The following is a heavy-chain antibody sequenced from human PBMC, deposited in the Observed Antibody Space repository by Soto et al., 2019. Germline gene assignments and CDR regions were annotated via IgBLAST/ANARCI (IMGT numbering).Heavy chain of an antibody. CDR1: DGSISPYY. Sequence: QVQLQESGPGLVKSSETLSLTCTVSDGSISPYYWGWIRQPPGKGLEWIGYIYYGGTSMYSPSLKSRVNISLNTSENQFSLKLSSVTAADTAVYYCARLGRYYQAFDSWGQGTLVTVSA. CDR2: IYYGGTS. CDR3: ARLGRYYQAFDS. D-gene: IGHD3-22*01. J-gene: IGHJ4*02. V-gene: IGHV4-59*08.